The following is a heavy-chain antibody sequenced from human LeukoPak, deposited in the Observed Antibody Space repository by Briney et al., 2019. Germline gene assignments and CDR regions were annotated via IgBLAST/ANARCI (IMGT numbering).Heavy chain of an antibody. CDR2: ISAYNGNT. D-gene: IGHD4-17*01. CDR1: GYTFTSYG. J-gene: IGHJ4*02. CDR3: AYGDPYAPYFDY. Sequence: ASVKVSCKASGYTFTSYGISWVRQAPGQGLEWMGWISAYNGNTNYAQKFQGRVTITADESTSTAYMELSSLRSEDTAVYYCAYGDPYAPYFDYWGQGTLVTVSS. V-gene: IGHV1-18*01.